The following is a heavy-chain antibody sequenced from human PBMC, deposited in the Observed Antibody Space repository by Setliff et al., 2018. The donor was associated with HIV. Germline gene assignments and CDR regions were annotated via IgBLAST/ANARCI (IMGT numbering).Heavy chain of an antibody. Sequence: RGESLKISCKGSGYSFTTNWIGWVRQMPGKGLEWMGVIYPGDSGTRYRPSFQGQVTISADKSISTAYLQWSRLKASDTAMYYCARGPLLDYDILTGYYHDAFDIWGQGTMVTVSS. CDR2: IYPGDSGT. D-gene: IGHD3-9*01. CDR1: GYSFTTNW. V-gene: IGHV5-51*01. J-gene: IGHJ3*02. CDR3: ARGPLLDYDILTGYYHDAFDI.